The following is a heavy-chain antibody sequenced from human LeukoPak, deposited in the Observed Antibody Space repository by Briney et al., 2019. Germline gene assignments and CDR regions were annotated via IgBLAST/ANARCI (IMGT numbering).Heavy chain of an antibody. CDR1: GGSISSGGYY. CDR2: IYYSGST. Sequence: PSETLSLTCTVSGGSISSGGYYWSWIRQHPGKGLEWIGYIYYSGSTYYNPSLKSRVTISVDTSKNQFSLKLSSVTAADTAVYYCARDRYDWNDPPTWGQGTLVTVSS. V-gene: IGHV4-31*03. CDR3: ARDRYDWNDPPT. D-gene: IGHD1-20*01. J-gene: IGHJ5*02.